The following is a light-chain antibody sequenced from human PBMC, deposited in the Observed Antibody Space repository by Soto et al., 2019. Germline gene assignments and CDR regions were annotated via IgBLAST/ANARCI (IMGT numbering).Light chain of an antibody. CDR3: SSYTSTTTPV. V-gene: IGLV2-14*01. CDR1: SSDVGAYNY. Sequence: LTQPASVSGSPGQSITISCTGTSSDVGAYNYVSWYQQHPGNVPKLGIYEVSKRPSGISYLFAGSKSGNTASLTISGLQAEAEADYYCSSYTSTTTPVFGGGPKVNVL. J-gene: IGLJ3*02. CDR2: EVS.